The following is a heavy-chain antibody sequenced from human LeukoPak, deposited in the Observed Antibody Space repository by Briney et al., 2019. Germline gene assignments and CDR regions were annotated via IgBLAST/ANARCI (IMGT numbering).Heavy chain of an antibody. CDR3: ARSTVTLY. D-gene: IGHD4-17*01. J-gene: IGHJ4*02. V-gene: IGHV1-69*13. Sequence: SVKVSCKASGGTFSSYAISWVRQAPGQGLEWMGGIIPIFGTANYAQKFQGRVTAYMELSSLRDEDTAVYYCARSTVTLYWGQGTLVAVSS. CDR1: GGTFSSYA. CDR2: IIPIFGTA.